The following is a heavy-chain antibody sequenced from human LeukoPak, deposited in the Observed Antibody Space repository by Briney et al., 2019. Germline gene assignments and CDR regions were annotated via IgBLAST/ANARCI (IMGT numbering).Heavy chain of an antibody. D-gene: IGHD2-2*02. CDR3: ARAWYCSSTSCYIPGSWFDP. CDR2: ISAYNGNT. Sequence: ASVKVSCKASGYTFTSYGVSWVRQAPGQGLEWMGWISAYNGNTNYAQKLQGGVTMTTDTSTSTAYMELRSLRSDDTAVYYCARAWYCSSTSCYIPGSWFDPWGQGTLVTVSS. CDR1: GYTFTSYG. V-gene: IGHV1-18*01. J-gene: IGHJ5*02.